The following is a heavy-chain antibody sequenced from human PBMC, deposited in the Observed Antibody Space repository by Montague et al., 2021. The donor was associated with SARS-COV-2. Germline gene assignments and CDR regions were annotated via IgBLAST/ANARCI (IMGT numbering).Heavy chain of an antibody. CDR3: ARDQPHYDILTGYYKDYYYMDV. V-gene: IGHV3-11*06. CDR2: ISSSSSYT. CDR1: GFIFSDYY. Sequence: SLRLSCAASGFIFSDYYMSWIRQAPGKGLEWVSYISSSSSYTNYADSVKGRFTISRDNAKNSLYLQMNSLRAEDTAVYHCARDQPHYDILTGYYKDYYYMDVWGQGTTVTVSS. J-gene: IGHJ6*02. D-gene: IGHD3-9*01.